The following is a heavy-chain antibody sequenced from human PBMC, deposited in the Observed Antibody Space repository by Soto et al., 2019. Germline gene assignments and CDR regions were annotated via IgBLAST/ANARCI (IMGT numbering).Heavy chain of an antibody. CDR1: GGSFSGYY. CDR2: INHSGST. Sequence: QVQLQQWGAGLLKPSETLSLTCAVYGGSFSGYYWSWIRQPPGKGLEWIGEINHSGSTNYNPSLKSRVTISVDTSKNQFSLKLSSVTAADTAVYYCARGMNRRRLRPYYFDYWGQGTLVTVSS. J-gene: IGHJ4*02. V-gene: IGHV4-34*01. D-gene: IGHD5-12*01. CDR3: ARGMNRRRLRPYYFDY.